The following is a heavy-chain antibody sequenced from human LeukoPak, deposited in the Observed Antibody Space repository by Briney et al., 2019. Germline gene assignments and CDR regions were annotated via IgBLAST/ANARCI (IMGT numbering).Heavy chain of an antibody. V-gene: IGHV4-4*02. J-gene: IGHJ6*03. Sequence: SETLSHTCAVSGGSISSSNWWSWVRQPPGKGLEWIGEIYHSGSTNYNPSLKSRVSISVDTSKNQFSLKLSSVTAADTAVYYCVRCDYSNYGLGYYYYMDVWGKGTTVTVSS. CDR3: VRCDYSNYGLGYYYYMDV. CDR2: IYHSGST. D-gene: IGHD4-11*01. CDR1: GGSISSSNW.